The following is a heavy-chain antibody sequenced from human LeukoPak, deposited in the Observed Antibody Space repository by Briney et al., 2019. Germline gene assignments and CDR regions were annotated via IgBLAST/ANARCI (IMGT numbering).Heavy chain of an antibody. J-gene: IGHJ3*02. V-gene: IGHV1-2*02. CDR2: INPNSGGT. CDR3: AKEEYCRSTSCYTVRDAFDI. CDR1: GYTFTGYY. Sequence: ASVKVSCKASGYTFTGYYMHWVRKAPGQGLEWMGWINPNSGGTNYAQKFQGRVTMTRDTSISTAYLELSRLRSDDTAGYYCAKEEYCRSTSCYTVRDAFDIWGQGTMVTVSS. D-gene: IGHD2-2*02.